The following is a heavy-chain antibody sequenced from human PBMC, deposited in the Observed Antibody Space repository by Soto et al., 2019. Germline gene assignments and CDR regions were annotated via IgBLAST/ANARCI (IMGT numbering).Heavy chain of an antibody. V-gene: IGHV3-33*01. CDR2: IWSDGNKE. CDR1: GFPFWHYG. J-gene: IGHJ6*02. CDR3: AGDRNGGWFNMDV. Sequence: QVQLVESGGGVVQPGRSLRLSCVGSGFPFWHYGMHWVRQAPGKGLEWVAVIWSDGNKEYYADSVKGRFAISRDNSKDTLYLEMNRLRVEDAAVYVCAGDRNGGWFNMDVWGQGTTVSVSS. D-gene: IGHD6-19*01.